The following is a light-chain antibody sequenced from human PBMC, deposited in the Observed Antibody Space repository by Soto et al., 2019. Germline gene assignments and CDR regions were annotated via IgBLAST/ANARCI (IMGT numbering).Light chain of an antibody. J-gene: IGKJ1*01. Sequence: DIVMTQSSLSLTVTPGEPASISCRSSQSLRHSNGFNYLDWYLQKPGQSPQLLIYLGSNRASGVPDRFSGSGSGTDFTLRISRVEAEDVGIYYCMQALQTPWTFGQGTKVDIK. V-gene: IGKV2-28*01. CDR3: MQALQTPWT. CDR2: LGS. CDR1: QSLRHSNGFNY.